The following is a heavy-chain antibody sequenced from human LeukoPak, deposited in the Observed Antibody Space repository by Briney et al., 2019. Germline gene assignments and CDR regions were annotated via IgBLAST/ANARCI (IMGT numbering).Heavy chain of an antibody. CDR3: ARCGSGSYYNWFDP. CDR2: IYYSGST. J-gene: IGHJ5*02. Sequence: PSQTLSLTCTVSGGSISSGGYYWSWIRQHPGKGLEWIGYIYYSGSTYYNPSLKSRVTISVDTSKNQFSLKLSSVTAADTAVYYCARCGSGSYYNWFDPWGQGTLVTVSS. V-gene: IGHV4-31*03. D-gene: IGHD3-10*01. CDR1: GGSISSGGYY.